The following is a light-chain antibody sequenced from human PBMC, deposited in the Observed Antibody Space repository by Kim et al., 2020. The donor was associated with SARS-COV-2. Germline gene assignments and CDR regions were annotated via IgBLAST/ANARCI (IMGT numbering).Light chain of an antibody. CDR3: CSYAGSYAWV. CDR2: DVS. J-gene: IGLJ3*02. V-gene: IGLV2-11*01. CDR1: SSDVGGYNY. Sequence: QSALTQSRSVSGSPGQSVTISCTGTSSDVGGYNYVSWYQQHPGKAPKVMIYDVSKRPSGVPDRFSGSKSGNTASLTISGLQAEDEANYYCCSYAGSYAWVFGGGTKLTVL.